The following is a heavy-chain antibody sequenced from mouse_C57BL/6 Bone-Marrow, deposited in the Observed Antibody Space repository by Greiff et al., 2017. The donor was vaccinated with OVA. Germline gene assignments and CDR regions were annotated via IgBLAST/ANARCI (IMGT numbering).Heavy chain of an antibody. D-gene: IGHD1-1*01. CDR3: ERFYYYGSSLEDY. V-gene: IGHV1-26*01. Sequence: EVQLQQSGPELVKPGASVKISCKASGYTFTDYYMNWVKQSHGKSLEWIGDINPNNGGTSYNQKFKGKATLTVDKSSSTAYMELRSLTSEDSAVYYCERFYYYGSSLEDYWGQGTTLTVSS. CDR2: INPNNGGT. J-gene: IGHJ2*01. CDR1: GYTFTDYY.